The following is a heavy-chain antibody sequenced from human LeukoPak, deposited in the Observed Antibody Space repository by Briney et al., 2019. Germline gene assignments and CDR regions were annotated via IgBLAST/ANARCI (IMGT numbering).Heavy chain of an antibody. V-gene: IGHV4-59*08. J-gene: IGHJ3*02. D-gene: IGHD3-22*01. CDR2: IYYSGST. CDR1: GGSISSYY. Sequence: PSETLSLTCTVSGGSISSYYWSWIRQPPGKGLEWIGYIYYSGSTNYNPSPKSRVTISVDTSKNQFSLKLSSVTAADTAVYYCARHHSRGSGYSLLISDAFDIWGQGTMVTVSS. CDR3: ARHHSRGSGYSLLISDAFDI.